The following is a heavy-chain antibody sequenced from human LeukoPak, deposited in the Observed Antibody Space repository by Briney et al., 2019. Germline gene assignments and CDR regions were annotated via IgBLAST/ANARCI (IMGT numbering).Heavy chain of an antibody. CDR3: ARRVGYYYYMDV. Sequence: VASVKVSCKASGYTFGSYEINWVRQASGQGPERKGWMNSNTGNTGYAQKFQGRVTMTRNTSITTAYMELSSLRSEDTAVYYCARRVGYYYYMDVWGKGTTVTVSS. V-gene: IGHV1-8*01. CDR1: GYTFGSYE. CDR2: MNSNTGNT. J-gene: IGHJ6*03.